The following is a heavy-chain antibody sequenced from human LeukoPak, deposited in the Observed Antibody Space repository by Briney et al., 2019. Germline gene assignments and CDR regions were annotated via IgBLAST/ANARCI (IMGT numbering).Heavy chain of an antibody. CDR3: AISRVVGAARFAFDI. V-gene: IGHV1-8*01. Sequence: ASVKVSCKASGYTFTIYDINWVRQVPGQGLEWMGWMNPNSGNAGYAQMFQGRVTMTRDTSINTAYVELNSLRSEDTAVYYCAISRVVGAARFAFDIWRQGTMITVSS. J-gene: IGHJ3*02. CDR1: GYTFTIYD. CDR2: MNPNSGNA. D-gene: IGHD2-15*01.